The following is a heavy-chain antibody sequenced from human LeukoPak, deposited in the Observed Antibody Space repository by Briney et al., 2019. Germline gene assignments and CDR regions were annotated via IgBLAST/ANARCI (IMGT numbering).Heavy chain of an antibody. CDR3: LKCSNGFDP. Sequence: SETLSLTCAVYGGSFSGYYWSWIRQPPGRGLEWIGEINHSGSTNYNPSLTSRATISVDTSKNQFSLKLSSVTAADTAVYYCLKCSNGFDPWGQGTLVTVSS. V-gene: IGHV4-34*01. CDR2: INHSGST. D-gene: IGHD4-4*01. J-gene: IGHJ5*02. CDR1: GGSFSGYY.